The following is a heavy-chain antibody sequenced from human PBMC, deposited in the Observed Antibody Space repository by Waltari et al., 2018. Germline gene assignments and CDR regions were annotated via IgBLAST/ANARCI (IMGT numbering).Heavy chain of an antibody. J-gene: IGHJ4*02. Sequence: QVQLQQWGAGLLKPSETLSLTCAVYGGSFSGYYWSWIRQPPGKGLEWIGEINHSGSTNYNPSLRSRVTISGDTSKNQFSLKLSSVTAADTAVYYCASHSSSSRLFDYWGQGTLVTVSS. D-gene: IGHD6-6*01. V-gene: IGHV4-34*01. CDR2: INHSGST. CDR3: ASHSSSSRLFDY. CDR1: GGSFSGYY.